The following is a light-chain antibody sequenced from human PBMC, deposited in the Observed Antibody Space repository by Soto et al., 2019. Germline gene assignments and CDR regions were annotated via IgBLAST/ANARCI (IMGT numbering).Light chain of an antibody. V-gene: IGLV1-44*01. CDR1: GSNIGSNT. CDR3: AAWDDSLKGYV. CDR2: SNN. J-gene: IGLJ1*01. Sequence: QSVLTQPPSVSGTPGQSVTISCSGSGSNIGSNTVSWYQQLPGTAPKLLIYSNNQRPSGVPDRFSGSKSGTSASLAISGLQSEDEADYYCAAWDDSLKGYVFGTGTKLTVL.